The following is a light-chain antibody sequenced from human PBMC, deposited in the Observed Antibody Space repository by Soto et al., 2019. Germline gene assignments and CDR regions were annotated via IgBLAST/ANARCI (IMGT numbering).Light chain of an antibody. V-gene: IGKV3-20*01. CDR3: QQYDTSPMYT. J-gene: IGKJ2*01. CDR1: QSVSSSY. CDR2: DAS. Sequence: EIVLTQSPGTLSLSPGESATLSCRASQSVSSSYLAWYQQKPGQAPRLLIYDASRRSTGIPDRFSGSGSGTDFTLTISRLEPEDFAVYYCQQYDTSPMYTFGQGTKLEIK.